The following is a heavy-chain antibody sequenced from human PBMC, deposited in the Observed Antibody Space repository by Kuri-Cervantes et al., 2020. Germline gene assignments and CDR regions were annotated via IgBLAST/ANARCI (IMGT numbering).Heavy chain of an antibody. Sequence: SETLSLTCTVSGGSISSGSYYWSWIRQPAGKGLEWIGRIYTSRSTNYNPSLKSRVTISVDTSKNQFSLKLSSVTAADTAVYYCASSPRYDFWSGYYKTQYGMDVWGQGTTVTVSS. D-gene: IGHD3-3*01. V-gene: IGHV4-61*02. J-gene: IGHJ6*02. CDR2: IYTSRST. CDR1: GGSISSGSYY. CDR3: ASSPRYDFWSGYYKTQYGMDV.